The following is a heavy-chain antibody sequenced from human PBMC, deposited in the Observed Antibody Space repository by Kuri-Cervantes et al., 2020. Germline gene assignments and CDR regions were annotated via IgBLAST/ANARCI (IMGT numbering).Heavy chain of an antibody. CDR3: ARPYCGSTTCYAYFDC. V-gene: IGHV1-8*02. CDR2: MNPNSGNT. J-gene: IGHJ4*02. Sequence: ASVKVSCKASGYTFTYRYLHWVRQATGQGLEWMGWMNPNSGNTGYAQKFQGRVTMTRDTAISTAYMELSSLRSDDTAVYYCARPYCGSTTCYAYFDCWGQGTLVTVSS. CDR1: GYTFTYRY. D-gene: IGHD2-2*01.